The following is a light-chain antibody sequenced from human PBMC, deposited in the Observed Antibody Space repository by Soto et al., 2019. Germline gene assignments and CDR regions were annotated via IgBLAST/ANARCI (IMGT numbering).Light chain of an antibody. CDR1: QDINNC. V-gene: IGKV1-33*01. Sequence: DIQMTQTPSSLSASVGDRVTITCQASQDINNCLNWYHQKPGKAPKLLIYDASNLETGVPSRFSGSGSGTHFTFTISSLQPEDTATYYCQQHDNLPLTFGPGTKVDIK. CDR2: DAS. CDR3: QQHDNLPLT. J-gene: IGKJ3*01.